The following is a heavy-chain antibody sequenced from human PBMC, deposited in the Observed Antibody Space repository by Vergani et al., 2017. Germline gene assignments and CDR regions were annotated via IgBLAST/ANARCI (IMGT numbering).Heavy chain of an antibody. CDR2: ISYDGSNK. CDR3: AKDFGVRWFDP. CDR1: GFTFSSYG. Sequence: QVQLVESGGGVVQPGRSLRLSCAASGFTFSSYGMHWVRQAPGKGLEWVAVISYDGSNKYYADSMKGRFTISRDNSKNTLYLQMNSLRAEDTAVYYCAKDFGVRWFDPWGQGTLVTVSS. J-gene: IGHJ5*02. D-gene: IGHD3-3*01. V-gene: IGHV3-30*18.